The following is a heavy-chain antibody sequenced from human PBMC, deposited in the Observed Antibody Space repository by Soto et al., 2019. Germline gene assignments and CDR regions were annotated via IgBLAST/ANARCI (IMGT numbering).Heavy chain of an antibody. CDR3: AQAARFYYFYYGMDV. J-gene: IGHJ6*02. CDR2: IIPMFGTT. CDR1: GGTFKKYA. Sequence: ASVKVSCKASGGTFKKYAISWVRQAPGQGLEWMGGIIPMFGTTNYAQKLQGRVTITADESTSTAYMELSSLRSEDTAVYHCAQAARFYYFYYGMDVWGQGTTVTSP. V-gene: IGHV1-69*13. D-gene: IGHD2-15*01.